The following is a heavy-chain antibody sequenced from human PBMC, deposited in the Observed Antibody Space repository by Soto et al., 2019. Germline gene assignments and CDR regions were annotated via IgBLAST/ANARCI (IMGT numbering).Heavy chain of an antibody. Sequence: QVQLVESGGGVVQPGRSLRLSCAASGFTFSSYGMHWVRQAPGKGLEWVAVIWYDGSNKYYADSVKGRFTISRDNSKNTLYLQMNSLRAEDTAVYYCARDRGSYGGNPLDGWGQGTLVTVSS. D-gene: IGHD4-17*01. V-gene: IGHV3-33*01. J-gene: IGHJ4*02. CDR1: GFTFSSYG. CDR2: IWYDGSNK. CDR3: ARDRGSYGGNPLDG.